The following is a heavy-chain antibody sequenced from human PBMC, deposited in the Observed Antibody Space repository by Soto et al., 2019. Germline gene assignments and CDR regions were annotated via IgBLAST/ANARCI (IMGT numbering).Heavy chain of an antibody. D-gene: IGHD3-3*01. V-gene: IGHV3-7*01. CDR1: GFTFSSYW. J-gene: IGHJ6*03. Sequence: PGGSLRLSCAASGFTFSSYWMSWVRQAPGKGLEWVANIKQDGSEKYYVDSVKGRFTISRDNAKNSLYLQMNSLRAEDTAVYYCARDLNVLRFLEWRRQYYYYMDVWGKGTTVTVSS. CDR3: ARDLNVLRFLEWRRQYYYYMDV. CDR2: IKQDGSEK.